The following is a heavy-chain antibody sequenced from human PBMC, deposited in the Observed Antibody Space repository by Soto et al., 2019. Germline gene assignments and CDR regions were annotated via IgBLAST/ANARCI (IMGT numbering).Heavy chain of an antibody. CDR1: GGSFSGYY. D-gene: IGHD2-2*01. V-gene: IGHV4-34*01. J-gene: IGHJ6*03. Sequence: SETLSLTCAVYGGSFSGYYWSWIRQPPGKGLEWIGEINHSGSTNYNPSLKSRVTISVDTSKNQFSLKLSSVTAADTAVYYRARDTGRYCSSTSCLRSHYMDVWGKGTTVTVSS. CDR2: INHSGST. CDR3: ARDTGRYCSSTSCLRSHYMDV.